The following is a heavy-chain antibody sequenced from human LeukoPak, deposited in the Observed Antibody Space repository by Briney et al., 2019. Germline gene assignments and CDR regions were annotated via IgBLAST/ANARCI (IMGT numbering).Heavy chain of an antibody. CDR2: ISAYNGNT. CDR3: AREAVADLYNWFDP. CDR1: GYTFTSYG. Sequence: AASVKVSCKASGYTFTSYGISWVRQAPGQGLEWMGWISAYNGNTNYAQKLQGRVTMTTDTSTSTAYMELRSLRSDDTAVYYCAREAVADLYNWFDPWGQGTLVTVSS. V-gene: IGHV1-18*01. J-gene: IGHJ5*02. D-gene: IGHD6-19*01.